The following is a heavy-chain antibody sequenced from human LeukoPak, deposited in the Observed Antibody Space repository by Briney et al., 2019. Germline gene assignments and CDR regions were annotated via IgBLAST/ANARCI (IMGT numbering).Heavy chain of an antibody. J-gene: IGHJ4*02. Sequence: GGSLRLSCAASGFTFSIYSMNWVRQAPGKGLEWVSYISSSSSTIYYADSVKGRFTISRDNAENSLYLQMNSLRAEDTAVYYCARVGRITGTTVDYWGQGTLVTVSS. V-gene: IGHV3-48*01. CDR3: ARVGRITGTTVDY. CDR1: GFTFSIYS. CDR2: ISSSSSTI. D-gene: IGHD1-7*01.